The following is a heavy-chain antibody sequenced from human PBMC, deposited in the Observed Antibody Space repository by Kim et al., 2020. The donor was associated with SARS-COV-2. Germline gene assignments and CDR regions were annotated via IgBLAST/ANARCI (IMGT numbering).Heavy chain of an antibody. J-gene: IGHJ4*02. Sequence: SQTLSLTCAISGDRVSNNNSAWHWIRQSPAGGLEWLGKIYYRSEWFHDYGASVRSRITINPDTSKNQFSLQLNSVTPEDTALYYCASWYFDYWGQGTPVT. CDR3: ASWYFDY. CDR2: IYYRSEWFH. CDR1: GDRVSNNNSA. V-gene: IGHV6-1*01.